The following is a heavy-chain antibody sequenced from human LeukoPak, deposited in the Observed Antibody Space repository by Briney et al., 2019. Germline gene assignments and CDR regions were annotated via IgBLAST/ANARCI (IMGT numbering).Heavy chain of an antibody. J-gene: IGHJ4*02. D-gene: IGHD3-3*01. V-gene: IGHV3-66*04. CDR3: ARRGDYDFWSGYSY. Sequence: GGSLGLSCAASGFTVSSNYMSWVRQAPGKGLEWVSVIYSGGSTYYADSVKGRFTISRDNSKNTLYLQMNSLRAEDTAVYYCARRGDYDFWSGYSYWGQGTLVTVSS. CDR1: GFTVSSNY. CDR2: IYSGGST.